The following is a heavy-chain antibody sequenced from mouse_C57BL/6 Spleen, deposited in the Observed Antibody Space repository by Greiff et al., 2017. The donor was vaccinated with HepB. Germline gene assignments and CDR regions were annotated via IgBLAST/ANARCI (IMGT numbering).Heavy chain of an antibody. CDR2: INYDGSST. J-gene: IGHJ1*03. CDR3: ARVDTTVGRYEGWYFDV. Sequence: EVKLVASAGGLVQPGSSMKLSCTASGFTFSDYYMAWVRQVPEKGLEWVANINYDGSSTYYLDSLKSRFIISRGNAKNILYLQMSSLKSEDTATYYSARVDTTVGRYEGWYFDVWGTGTTVTVSS. CDR1: GFTFSDYY. D-gene: IGHD1-1*01. V-gene: IGHV5-16*01.